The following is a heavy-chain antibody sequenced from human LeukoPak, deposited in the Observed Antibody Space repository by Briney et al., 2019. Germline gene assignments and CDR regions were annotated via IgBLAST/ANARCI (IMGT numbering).Heavy chain of an antibody. CDR3: AKRGVVIRVILVGFHKEAYYFDS. V-gene: IGHV3-23*01. CDR1: GITLSNYG. D-gene: IGHD3-22*01. CDR2: MSDSGGRT. Sequence: GGSLRLSCAVSGITLSNYGMSWVRQAPGKGLEWVAGMSDSGGRTNYADSVKGSFTISRDNPKNTLYLQMNSLRAEDTAVYFCAKRGVVIRVILVGFHKEAYYFDSWGQGALVTVSS. J-gene: IGHJ4*02.